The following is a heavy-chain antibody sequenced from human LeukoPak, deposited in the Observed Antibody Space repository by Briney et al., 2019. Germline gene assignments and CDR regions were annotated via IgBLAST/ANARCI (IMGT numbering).Heavy chain of an antibody. CDR1: GFAFSSYW. D-gene: IGHD6-6*01. V-gene: IGHV3-7*01. Sequence: GGSLRLSCSASGFAFSSYWMSWVRQAPGKGLEWVANIKQDGSEKYYVDSVKGRFTISRDNAKNSLYLQMNSLRAEDTAVYYCARRAYTISSCFDYWGQGALVTVSS. J-gene: IGHJ4*02. CDR3: ARRAYTISSCFDY. CDR2: IKQDGSEK.